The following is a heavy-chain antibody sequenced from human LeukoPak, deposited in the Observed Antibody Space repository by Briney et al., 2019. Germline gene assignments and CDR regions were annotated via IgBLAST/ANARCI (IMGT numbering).Heavy chain of an antibody. D-gene: IGHD6-13*01. CDR2: ISNSGGST. V-gene: IGHV3-23*01. CDR3: ARGPWSAAGYSGMDV. CDR1: GFTFSSYG. Sequence: AGGSLRLSCAASGFTFSSYGMSWVRQAPGKGLEWVSAISNSGGSTPYADSVKGRFTISRDNSKNTLYLQMNSLRGEGTAVYYCARGPWSAAGYSGMDVWGQGTTVTVSS. J-gene: IGHJ6*02.